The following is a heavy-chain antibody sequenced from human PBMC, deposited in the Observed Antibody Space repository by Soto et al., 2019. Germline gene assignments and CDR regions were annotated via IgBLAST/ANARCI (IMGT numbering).Heavy chain of an antibody. Sequence: EVQLVESGGGLVQPGGSLRLSCAASGFTFSSYSMNWVRQAPGKGLEWVSYISSSSSTIYYADSVKGRFTISRDNAKNSLYLQMNSLRDEDTAVYYCARCRLIYGSGSLGFDYWGQGTLVTDSS. CDR1: GFTFSSYS. CDR2: ISSSSSTI. CDR3: ARCRLIYGSGSLGFDY. D-gene: IGHD3-10*01. J-gene: IGHJ4*02. V-gene: IGHV3-48*02.